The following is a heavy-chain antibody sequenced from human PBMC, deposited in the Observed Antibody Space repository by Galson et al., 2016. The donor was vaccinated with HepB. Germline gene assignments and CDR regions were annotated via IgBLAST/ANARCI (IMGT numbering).Heavy chain of an antibody. CDR2: TYPRDSDT. D-gene: IGHD6-19*01. V-gene: IGHV5-51*01. Sequence: QSGAEVKRPGESLRISCKGSGYTFRSYWIGWVRQVPGKGLEWMGITYPRDSDTRYSPSFHGQVTISADKSISTLYLHWSSLKASDTAMYYCARVMGQWLPYFWGQGTLVTVSS. CDR1: GYTFRSYW. J-gene: IGHJ4*02. CDR3: ARVMGQWLPYF.